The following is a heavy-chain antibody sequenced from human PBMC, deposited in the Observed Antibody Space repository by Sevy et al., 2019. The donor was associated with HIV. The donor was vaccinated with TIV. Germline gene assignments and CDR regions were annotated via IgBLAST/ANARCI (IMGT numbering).Heavy chain of an antibody. V-gene: IGHV3-30*18. Sequence: GGSLRLSCAASGFTFSSYGMHWVRHTPGKGLEWVAVLSYDGDNKYYVDSVKGRFTISRDNSKNTLYLQMNSLRTEDTAVYYCAKDWGNWEYYFDYWGQGTLVTVSS. J-gene: IGHJ4*02. CDR1: GFTFSSYG. CDR2: LSYDGDNK. D-gene: IGHD3-16*01. CDR3: AKDWGNWEYYFDY.